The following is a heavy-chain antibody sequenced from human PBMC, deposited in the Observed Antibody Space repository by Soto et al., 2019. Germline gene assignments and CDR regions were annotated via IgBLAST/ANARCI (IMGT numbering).Heavy chain of an antibody. CDR2: TYYRSKLYN. V-gene: IGHV6-1*01. D-gene: IGHD2-2*02. J-gene: IGHJ4*02. CDR1: GDSVSSNSAA. Sequence: KQSQTLSLTCAISGDSVSSNSAAWNWIRQSPSRGLEWLGRTYYRSKLYNDYAVSVRSQITINPDTSKNQFSLQLNSVTPEDTAVYSCASECGIVVVPAAIVFDYWGQGTLVTVSS. CDR3: ASECGIVVVPAAIVFDY.